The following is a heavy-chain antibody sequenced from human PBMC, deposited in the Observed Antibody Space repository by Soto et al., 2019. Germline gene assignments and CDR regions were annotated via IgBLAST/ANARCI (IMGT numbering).Heavy chain of an antibody. CDR1: GYTFTDYA. Sequence: ASVKVSCKASGYTFTDYAIHWVRQAPGQRLEWMGWIAPGNGKTKYSQNFQGRVTITRDTAATTAYMELSSLRSEDTAVYYCAKGSRMWTPDYWGQGTLVTVSS. CDR3: AKGSRMWTPDY. J-gene: IGHJ4*02. D-gene: IGHD2-21*01. CDR2: IAPGNGKT. V-gene: IGHV1-3*01.